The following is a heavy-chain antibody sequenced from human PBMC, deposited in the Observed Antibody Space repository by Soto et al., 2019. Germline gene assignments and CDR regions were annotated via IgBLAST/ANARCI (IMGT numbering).Heavy chain of an antibody. V-gene: IGHV4-39*01. CDR3: ARRVVVVAATSEGHIDY. CDR1: GGSISSSSYY. CDR2: IYYSGST. D-gene: IGHD2-15*01. Sequence: LSLTCTVSGGSISSSSYYWGWLRQPPGKGLEWIGSIYYSGSTYYNPSLKSRVTISVDTSKNQFSLKLSSVTAADTAVYYCARRVVVVAATSEGHIDYWGQGTLVTVSS. J-gene: IGHJ4*02.